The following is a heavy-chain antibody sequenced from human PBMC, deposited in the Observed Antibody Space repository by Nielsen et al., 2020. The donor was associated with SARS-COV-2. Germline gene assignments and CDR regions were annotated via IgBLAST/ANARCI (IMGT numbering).Heavy chain of an antibody. Sequence: SVKVSCKASGGTFSSYAISWVRQAPGQGLEWMGRIIPILGIANYAQKFQGRVTITADKSTSTAYMELSSLRSEDTAVYYCARGSAHYYGMGVWGQGTTVTVSS. CDR2: IIPILGIA. CDR3: ARGSAHYYGMGV. J-gene: IGHJ6*02. CDR1: GGTFSSYA. V-gene: IGHV1-69*04.